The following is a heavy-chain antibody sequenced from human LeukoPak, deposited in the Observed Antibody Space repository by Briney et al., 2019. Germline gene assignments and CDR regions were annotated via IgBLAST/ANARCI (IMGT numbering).Heavy chain of an antibody. D-gene: IGHD6-19*01. CDR2: ISVSGGST. J-gene: IGHJ4*02. CDR3: AKLPSSASYYFDY. CDR1: GFTFSSYA. V-gene: IGHV3-23*01. Sequence: GGSLRLSCAASGFTFSSYAMTWVRQAPGKGLEWVSVISVSGGSTDYTHSVKGRFTISRDNFKNTVSLQMNSLGAEDTAVYYCAKLPSSASYYFDYWGQGTLVTVSS.